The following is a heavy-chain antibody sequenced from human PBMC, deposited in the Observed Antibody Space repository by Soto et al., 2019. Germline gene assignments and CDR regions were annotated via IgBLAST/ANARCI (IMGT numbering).Heavy chain of an antibody. D-gene: IGHD2-2*03. Sequence: PVVSLRLSCTFSGFTSGDFPLTWVRQAPGKGLEWVAAISYDGSNKYYADSVKGRFTISRDNSKNTLYLQMNSLRAEDTAVYYCARVGYCPDYWGQGTLVTVSS. CDR3: ARVGYCPDY. V-gene: IGHV3-30-3*01. CDR2: ISYDGSNK. J-gene: IGHJ4*02. CDR1: GFTSGDFP.